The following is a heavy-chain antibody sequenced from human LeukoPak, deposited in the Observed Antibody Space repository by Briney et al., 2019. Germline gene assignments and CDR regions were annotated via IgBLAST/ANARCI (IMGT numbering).Heavy chain of an antibody. V-gene: IGHV3-7*01. CDR2: IKEDGSEK. D-gene: IGHD3-3*01. Sequence: GGSLRLSCAASGFTFSSYWMNRVRQAPGKGLEWVANIKEDGSEKYYVDSVKGRFTISRDNAKNSLHLQMNSLRAEDTAVYYCARDRNTDFWSGYYTNYFDYWGQGTLVTVSS. CDR1: GFTFSSYW. J-gene: IGHJ4*02. CDR3: ARDRNTDFWSGYYTNYFDY.